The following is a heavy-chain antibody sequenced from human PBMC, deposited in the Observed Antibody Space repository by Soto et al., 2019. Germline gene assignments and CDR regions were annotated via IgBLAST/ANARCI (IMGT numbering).Heavy chain of an antibody. Sequence: QIHLVQSGAEVKKPGASVKVSCKGSGYGFTTYDITWVRQAPGQGLEWMAWISAHNGNTNYAQKLQGRVTVSRDTSTSTAYMELRSLRSDDTAVYYCARGRYGDYWGQGALVPVSS. CDR1: GYGFTTYD. V-gene: IGHV1-18*01. CDR3: ARGRYGDY. D-gene: IGHD1-1*01. J-gene: IGHJ4*02. CDR2: ISAHNGNT.